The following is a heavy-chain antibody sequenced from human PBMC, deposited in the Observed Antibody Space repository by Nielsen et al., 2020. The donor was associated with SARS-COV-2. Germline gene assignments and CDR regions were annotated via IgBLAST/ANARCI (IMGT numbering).Heavy chain of an antibody. CDR2: INWNGGST. D-gene: IGHD3-10*01. V-gene: IGHV3-20*01. J-gene: IGHJ6*02. CDR1: GFTLDDYG. Sequence: GESLKIPCAASGFTLDDYGMRRVRQAPGKGLECGSGINWNGGSTGYADSVKGRFTISRDNAKNSLYLQMNSLRAEGAALYHCAREVTMVLGVTPLGGMDVWGHGSTVTVSS. CDR3: AREVTMVLGVTPLGGMDV.